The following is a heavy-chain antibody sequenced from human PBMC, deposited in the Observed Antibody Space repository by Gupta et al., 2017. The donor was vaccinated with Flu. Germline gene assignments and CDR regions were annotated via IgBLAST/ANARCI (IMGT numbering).Heavy chain of an antibody. D-gene: IGHD3-10*01. Sequence: QVQLVQSGAEVKKPGASVKVSCKVSGYTLTELSMHWVRQAPGKGLEWMGGFDPEDGETIYEQKCQGRVTMTEDTSTDTAYMELGSLRSEEKAVYYGATSMVRGVVGYYYGMDVWGQGTTVTVSS. CDR2: FDPEDGET. J-gene: IGHJ6*02. CDR1: GYTLTELS. CDR3: ATSMVRGVVGYYYGMDV. V-gene: IGHV1-24*01.